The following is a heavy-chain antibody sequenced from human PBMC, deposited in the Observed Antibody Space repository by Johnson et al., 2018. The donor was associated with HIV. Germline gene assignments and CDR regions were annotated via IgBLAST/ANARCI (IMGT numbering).Heavy chain of an antibody. Sequence: VQVVESGGGVVQPGRSLRLSCAASGFTFSSNAMHWVRQAPGKGLEWVAVISYDGSNKYYADSVKGRFTISRDNSKNTLYLQVNSLRAEDTAVYYCARGDSSSWPTLENDSFDIWGQGTMVTVSS. D-gene: IGHD6-13*01. J-gene: IGHJ3*02. CDR2: ISYDGSNK. V-gene: IGHV3-30*04. CDR3: ARGDSSSWPTLENDSFDI. CDR1: GFTFSSNA.